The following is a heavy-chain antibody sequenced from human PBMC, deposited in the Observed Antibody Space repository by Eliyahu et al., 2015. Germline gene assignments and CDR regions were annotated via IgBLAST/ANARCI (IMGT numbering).Heavy chain of an antibody. Sequence: EVKLVESGXSVVRPGGSLRLSCAXXGFTFDDYALSWVXQXPGKGLEWISGPNWKGGRTYYADAVQGRFIASRDNARNSMYLEMHSLRVEDTALYYCLVGGYSGSDLDVWGQGTMVTVSS. D-gene: IGHD5-12*01. CDR1: GFTFDDYA. CDR3: LVGGYSGSDLDV. V-gene: IGHV3-20*04. J-gene: IGHJ4*02. CDR2: PNWKGGRT.